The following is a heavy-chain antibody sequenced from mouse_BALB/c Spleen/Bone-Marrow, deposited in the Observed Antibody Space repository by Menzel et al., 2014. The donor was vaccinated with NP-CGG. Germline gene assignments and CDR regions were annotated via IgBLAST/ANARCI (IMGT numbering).Heavy chain of an antibody. V-gene: IGHV2-3*01. Sequence: VQGVESGPGLVAPSQSLSITCTVSGFSLTNYGISWVRQPPGKGLEWLGVIWGDGSTNYHSAPISRLSISKDNSKSQVLLKLNSLQTDDTATYYCRGGPWFAYWGQGTLVTVSA. J-gene: IGHJ3*01. CDR1: GFSLTNYG. CDR2: IWGDGST. CDR3: RGGPWFAY. D-gene: IGHD3-3*01.